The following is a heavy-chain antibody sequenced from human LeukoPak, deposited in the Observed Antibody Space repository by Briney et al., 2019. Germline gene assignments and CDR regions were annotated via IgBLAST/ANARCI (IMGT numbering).Heavy chain of an antibody. V-gene: IGHV3-53*01. J-gene: IGHJ6*02. CDR3: ASVTDSSSWPDLYYGMDV. CDR2: IYSGGRT. Sequence: GGSLRLSCAASGFTVSSNYMNWVRQAPGKGLEWVSVIYSGGRTYYADSVKGRFTISRDNSKNTLYLQMNSLRAEDTAVYYCASVTDSSSWPDLYYGMDVWGQGTTVTVSS. CDR1: GFTVSSNY. D-gene: IGHD6-13*01.